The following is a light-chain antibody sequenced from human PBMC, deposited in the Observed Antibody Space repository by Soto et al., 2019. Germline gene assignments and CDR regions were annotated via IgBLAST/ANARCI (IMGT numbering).Light chain of an antibody. CDR3: RQLNSYPLT. CDR2: AAS. J-gene: IGKJ4*01. CDR1: QGISSY. V-gene: IGKV1-9*01. Sequence: DIQLTQSPSFLSASVGDRVTITCRASQGISSYLAWYQQKPGKAPKLLIYAASPLQSGVPSRFSGSGSGTAFTLTISSRQPEDFATYYCRQLNSYPLTFGGGTKVEIK.